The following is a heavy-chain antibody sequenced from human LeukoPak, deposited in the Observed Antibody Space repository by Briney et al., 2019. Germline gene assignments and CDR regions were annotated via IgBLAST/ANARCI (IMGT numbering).Heavy chain of an antibody. CDR1: GGSISSGGYY. Sequence: KSSETLSLTCTVSGGSISSGGYYWSWIRQHPGKGLEWIGYIYYSGSTYYNPSLKSRVTISVDTSKNQFSLKLSSVTAADTAVYYCARDRFTMVRGVANWFDPWGQGTLVTVSS. J-gene: IGHJ5*02. CDR3: ARDRFTMVRGVANWFDP. CDR2: IYYSGST. V-gene: IGHV4-31*03. D-gene: IGHD3-10*01.